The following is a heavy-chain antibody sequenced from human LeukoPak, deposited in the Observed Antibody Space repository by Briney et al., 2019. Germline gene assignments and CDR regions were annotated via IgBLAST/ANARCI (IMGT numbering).Heavy chain of an antibody. Sequence: GGSLRLSCAASGFTFSSYGMHWVRQAPGKGLEWVAVISYDGSNKYYADSVKGRFTISRDNSKNTLYLQMNSLRAEDTAVYYCAKVGYSSSWTGYWGQGTLVTVSS. J-gene: IGHJ4*02. V-gene: IGHV3-30*18. CDR2: ISYDGSNK. CDR3: AKVGYSSSWTGY. CDR1: GFTFSSYG. D-gene: IGHD6-13*01.